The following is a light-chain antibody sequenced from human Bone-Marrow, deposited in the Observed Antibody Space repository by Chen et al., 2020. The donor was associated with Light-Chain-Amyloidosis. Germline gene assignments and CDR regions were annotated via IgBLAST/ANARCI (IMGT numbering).Light chain of an antibody. CDR2: EHN. J-gene: IGLJ2*01. CDR1: GGRIASNY. V-gene: IGLV6-57*01. Sequence: NFMLTQPHSVSESPWKTVTISCTRSGGRIASNYVQWYQQRPGSSPTTVIYEHNQRPSGVPERFSGSIDTSSNSASLTISGLKTEDEADYYCQSYDATNQVFGGGTKLTVL. CDR3: QSYDATNQV.